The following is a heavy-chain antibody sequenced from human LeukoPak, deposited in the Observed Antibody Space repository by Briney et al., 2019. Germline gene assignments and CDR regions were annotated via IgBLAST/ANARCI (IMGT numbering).Heavy chain of an antibody. V-gene: IGHV3-15*01. CDR3: TTDLIVVEFLDY. CDR1: GFNFSKAW. CDR2: IKRKNDGGTT. Sequence: GSLRLSCATFGFNFSKAWMGLVRPGPGEGLEWVGRIKRKNDGGTTDYAAPVKGRFTISRDDSKNTLYLQMNSLKTEDTAVYYCTTDLIVVEFLDYWGQGTLVTVSS. D-gene: IGHD2-15*01. J-gene: IGHJ4*02.